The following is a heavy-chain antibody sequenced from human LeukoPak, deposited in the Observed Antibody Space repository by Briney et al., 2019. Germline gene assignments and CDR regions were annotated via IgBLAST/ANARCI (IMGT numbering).Heavy chain of an antibody. V-gene: IGHV4-59*12. Sequence: SETLSLTCTVSGGSISTYYWSWIRQPPGKGLEWIGYIYYSGSTNYNPSLKSRVTISVDTSKNQLSLKLSSVTAADTAVYYCARATYCSGDSCYSGIFDYWGQGTLVTVSS. CDR2: IYYSGST. D-gene: IGHD2-15*01. J-gene: IGHJ4*02. CDR1: GGSISTYY. CDR3: ARATYCSGDSCYSGIFDY.